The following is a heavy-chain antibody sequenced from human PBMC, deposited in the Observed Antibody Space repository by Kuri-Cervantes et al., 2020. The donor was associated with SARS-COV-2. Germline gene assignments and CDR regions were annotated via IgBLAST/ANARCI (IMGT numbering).Heavy chain of an antibody. V-gene: IGHV3-48*04. J-gene: IGHJ4*02. CDR3: ARTLLTTVVNGEDY. CDR2: ISSSGSTI. CDR1: GFTFSSYS. D-gene: IGHD4-23*01. Sequence: GGSLRLSCAASGFTFSSYSMNWVRQAPGKGLEWVSYISSSGSTIYYADSVKGRFTISRDNAKNSLYLQMNSLRAEDTAVYYCARTLLTTVVNGEDYWGQGTLVTVSS.